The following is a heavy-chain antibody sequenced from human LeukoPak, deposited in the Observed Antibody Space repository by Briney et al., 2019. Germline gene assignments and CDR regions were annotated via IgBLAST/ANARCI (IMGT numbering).Heavy chain of an antibody. CDR2: ISDTGDTT. D-gene: IGHD3-22*01. Sequence: GGSLRLSCAASGFTFSDYYMTWIRQAPGKGLECFSYISDTGDTTYYADSVKGRFTIPRDNAKNSLYLQMNSLRAEDTALYYCARIESSGSAIDIWGQGTMVTVSS. J-gene: IGHJ3*02. CDR1: GFTFSDYY. V-gene: IGHV3-11*01. CDR3: ARIESSGSAIDI.